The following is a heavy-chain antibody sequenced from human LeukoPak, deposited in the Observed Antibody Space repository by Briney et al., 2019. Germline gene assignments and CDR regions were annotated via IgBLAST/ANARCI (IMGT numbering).Heavy chain of an antibody. D-gene: IGHD6-19*01. V-gene: IGHV6-1*01. J-gene: IGHJ3*01. CDR1: GDSVSNKSVI. CDR2: TYYNSKWNK. Sequence: SQTPSLTCAISGDSVSNKSVIWNWVRQSPSRGLEWLGRTYYNSKWNKDYAVPMKSRISINPDSSKNHVSLQMNSVTPEDTAVYYCARGVAGKGAFDLWGRGTMVTVSS. CDR3: ARGVAGKGAFDL.